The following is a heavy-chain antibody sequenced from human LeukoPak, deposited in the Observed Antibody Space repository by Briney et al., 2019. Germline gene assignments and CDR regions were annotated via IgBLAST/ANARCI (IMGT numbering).Heavy chain of an antibody. CDR3: APEDTAMVEHLDFDY. J-gene: IGHJ4*02. D-gene: IGHD5-18*01. CDR2: ISSSGSTI. Sequence: PGGSLRLSCAASGFTFSDYYMSWIRQAPGKGLEWVSYISSSGSTIYYADSVKGRFTISRDNAKNSLYLQMNSLRAEDTAVYYCAPEDTAMVEHLDFDYWGQGTLVTVSS. CDR1: GFTFSDYY. V-gene: IGHV3-11*04.